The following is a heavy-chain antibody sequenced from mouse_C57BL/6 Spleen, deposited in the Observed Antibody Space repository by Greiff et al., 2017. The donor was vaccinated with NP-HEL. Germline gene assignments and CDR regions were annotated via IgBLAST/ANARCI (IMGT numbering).Heavy chain of an antibody. V-gene: IGHV1-80*01. CDR2: IYPGDGDT. J-gene: IGHJ2*01. D-gene: IGHD1-1*01. Sequence: QVQLQQSGAELVKPGASVKISCKASGYAFSSYWMNWVKQRPGKGLEWIGQIYPGDGDTNYNGKFKGKATLTADKSSSTAYMQLSSLTSEDSAVYFCARNYYGSFLFDYWGQGTTLTVSS. CDR3: ARNYYGSFLFDY. CDR1: GYAFSSYW.